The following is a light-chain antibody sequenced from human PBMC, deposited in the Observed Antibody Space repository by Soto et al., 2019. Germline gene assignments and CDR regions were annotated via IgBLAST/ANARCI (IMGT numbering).Light chain of an antibody. CDR1: SGHSTYA. CDR3: QSLGTGIQV. CDR2: INSDGSH. V-gene: IGLV4-69*01. J-gene: IGLJ3*02. Sequence: QPVLTQSPSVSASLGASVKLTCTLSSGHSTYAIAWHQQQSEKGPRFLIKINSDGSHSKGDGFFDRFSGSSSGAERHLTISSLQSEDEADYYCQSLGTGIQVFGGGTKVTVL.